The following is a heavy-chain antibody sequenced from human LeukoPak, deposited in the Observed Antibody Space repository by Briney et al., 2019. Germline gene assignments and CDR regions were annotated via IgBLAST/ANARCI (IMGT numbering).Heavy chain of an antibody. Sequence: GGSLRLSCAASGFTFSSYSMNWVRQAPGEGLEWVSSISSSSSYIYYADSVKGRSTISRDKAKNSLYLQMNSLRAEDTAIYYCAREGMVATFDYWGQGTLVTVSS. D-gene: IGHD5-12*01. CDR3: AREGMVATFDY. CDR1: GFTFSSYS. J-gene: IGHJ4*02. V-gene: IGHV3-21*01. CDR2: ISSSSSYI.